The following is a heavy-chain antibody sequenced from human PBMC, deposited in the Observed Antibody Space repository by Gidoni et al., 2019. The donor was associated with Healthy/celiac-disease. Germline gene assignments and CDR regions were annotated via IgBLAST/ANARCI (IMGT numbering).Heavy chain of an antibody. D-gene: IGHD1-26*01. CDR2: IYYSGST. CDR1: GGSISSSSYY. CDR3: ARPRGGATNVDY. V-gene: IGHV4-39*01. J-gene: IGHJ4*02. Sequence: QLQLQESGPGLVKPSETLSLTCTVSGGSISSSSYYWGWIRQPPGKGLEWIGSIYYSGSTYYNPSLKSRVTISVDTSKNQFSLKLSSVTAADTAVYYCARPRGGATNVDYWGQGTLVTVSS.